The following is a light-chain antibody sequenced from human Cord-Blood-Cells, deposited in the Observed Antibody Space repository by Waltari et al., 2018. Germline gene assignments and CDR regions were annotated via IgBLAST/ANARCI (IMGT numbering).Light chain of an antibody. CDR2: EGS. CDR1: SSDVGSYNL. Sequence: QSALTQPASVSGSPGQSITISCTGTSSDVGSYNLVSWYQQHPGKAPKLMIYEGSKRPSVVSNRISGSKSGNTASLTISWLQAEDEADYYCCSYAGSSTYWVFGGGTKLTVL. J-gene: IGLJ3*02. CDR3: CSYAGSSTYWV. V-gene: IGLV2-23*01.